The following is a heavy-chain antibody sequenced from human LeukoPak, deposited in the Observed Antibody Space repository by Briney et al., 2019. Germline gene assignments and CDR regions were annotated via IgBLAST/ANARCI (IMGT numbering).Heavy chain of an antibody. V-gene: IGHV3-13*01. CDR1: GFTFSNHA. Sequence: GGSLRLSCVGSGFTFSNHAMHWVRQPPGKGLEWVSAIGISADTFYVGSVKGRFTISRENGENSLYLQMNNLGVEDTAIYYCARQNSPHGNFDYWGQGTLVTVSS. CDR2: IGISADT. J-gene: IGHJ4*02. D-gene: IGHD1-26*01. CDR3: ARQNSPHGNFDY.